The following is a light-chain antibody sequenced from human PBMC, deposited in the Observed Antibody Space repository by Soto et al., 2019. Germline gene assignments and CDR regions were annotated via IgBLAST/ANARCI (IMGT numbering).Light chain of an antibody. CDR3: SSYTSRGPYV. CDR2: EVS. J-gene: IGLJ1*01. CDR1: ISDVGGYNY. Sequence: QSVLTQPASVSGSPGQSITMSCTGTISDVGGYNYVSWYQQHPGKAPKLMIYEVSNRPSGVSNRFSGSKSGNTASLTISGLQAEDEAAYYCSSYTSRGPYVFGTGTKVT. V-gene: IGLV2-14*01.